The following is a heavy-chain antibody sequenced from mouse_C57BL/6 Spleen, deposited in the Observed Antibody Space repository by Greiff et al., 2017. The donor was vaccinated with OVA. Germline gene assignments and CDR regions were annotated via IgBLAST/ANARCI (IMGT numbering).Heavy chain of an antibody. CDR3: ARPYDYGEGAWFAY. CDR1: GYAFSSYW. V-gene: IGHV1-80*01. D-gene: IGHD2-4*01. Sequence: QVQLKQSGAELVKPGASVKISCKASGYAFSSYWMNWVKQRPGKGLEWIGQIYPGDGDTNYNGKFKGKATLTADKSSSTAYMQLSSLTSEDSAVYFCARPYDYGEGAWFAYWGQGTLVTVSA. J-gene: IGHJ3*01. CDR2: IYPGDGDT.